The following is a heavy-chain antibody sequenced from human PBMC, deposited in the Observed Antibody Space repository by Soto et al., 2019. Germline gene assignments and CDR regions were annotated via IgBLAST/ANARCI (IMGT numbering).Heavy chain of an antibody. Sequence: SAKVSCKASVYTFTSYAVHWVRQAPGQRLEWMGWINTGNGNTKYSHKFQGRVTIAGDTPASKAYMELSGLRYEDRAVYYCARASGAFDIGGQGTMVTVSS. V-gene: IGHV1-3*04. CDR2: INTGNGNT. CDR1: VYTFTSYA. J-gene: IGHJ3*02. D-gene: IGHD3-3*01. CDR3: ARASGAFDI.